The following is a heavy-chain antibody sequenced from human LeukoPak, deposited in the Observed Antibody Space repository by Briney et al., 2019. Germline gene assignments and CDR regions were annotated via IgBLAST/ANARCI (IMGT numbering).Heavy chain of an antibody. CDR3: ARTYDSSGYYYSGPYDY. Sequence: GGSLRLSCAASGFTFSSYRMNWVRQAPGKGLEWVAFIRYDGSNKYYADSVKGRFTISRDNSKNTLYLQMNSLRAEDTAVYYCARTYDSSGYYYSGPYDYWGQGTLVTVSS. V-gene: IGHV3-30*02. CDR1: GFTFSSYR. J-gene: IGHJ4*02. CDR2: IRYDGSNK. D-gene: IGHD3-22*01.